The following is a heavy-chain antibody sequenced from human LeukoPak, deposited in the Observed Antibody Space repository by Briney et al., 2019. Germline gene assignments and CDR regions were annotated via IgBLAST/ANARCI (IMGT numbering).Heavy chain of an antibody. V-gene: IGHV3-23*01. Sequence: PGGSLRLSCAASGFTFSSDAMSWVRQAPGKGLEWLSAIDGNGAKTFYADSGKGRFTISRDNSKNTLYLQMNSLRGEDTALYYCAKDLHWGLDYWGQGALVTVSS. CDR1: GFTFSSDA. D-gene: IGHD3-16*01. J-gene: IGHJ4*02. CDR3: AKDLHWGLDY. CDR2: IDGNGAKT.